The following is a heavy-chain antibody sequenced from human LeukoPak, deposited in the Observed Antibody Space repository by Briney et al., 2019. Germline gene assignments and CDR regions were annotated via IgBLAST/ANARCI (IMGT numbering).Heavy chain of an antibody. CDR3: VRYCNGGSCYRAAFDV. CDR2: IWYDGGKK. J-gene: IGHJ3*01. D-gene: IGHD2-15*01. V-gene: IGHV3-33*01. CDR1: GFTFSDYG. Sequence: GGSLRLSCAASGFTFSDYGMYWVRQAPGKELEWVALIWYDGGKKYYTDSVRGRFTISRDNSKNTLYLQMDGLRAEDTAVYYCVRYCNGGSCYRAAFDVWGPGTMVTVSS.